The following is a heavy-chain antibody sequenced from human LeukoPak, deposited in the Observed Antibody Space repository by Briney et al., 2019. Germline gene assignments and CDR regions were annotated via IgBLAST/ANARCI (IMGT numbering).Heavy chain of an antibody. CDR3: AKGAYSNYNWFDP. D-gene: IGHD4-11*01. V-gene: IGHV3-30*18. CDR1: GFTFSSYG. CDR2: ISYDGSNK. Sequence: GGSLRLSCAASGFTFSSYGMHWVRQAPGKGLEWVAVISYDGSNKYYADSVKGRFTISRDNSKNTLYLQMNSLRAEDTAVYYCAKGAYSNYNWFDPWGQGTLVTVSS. J-gene: IGHJ5*02.